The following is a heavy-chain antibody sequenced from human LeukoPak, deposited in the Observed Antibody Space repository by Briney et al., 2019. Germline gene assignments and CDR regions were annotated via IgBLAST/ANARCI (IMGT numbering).Heavy chain of an antibody. J-gene: IGHJ6*03. CDR3: AKGRGWEASYYYYYMDV. Sequence: GGSLRLSCAASGFTFSSYGIHWVRQAPGKGLEWVAFIRYGGSNKYYTDSVKGRLTISRDNSKNTLYLQMNSLRAEDTAVYYCAKGRGWEASYYYYYMDVWGKGTTVTISS. CDR2: IRYGGSNK. V-gene: IGHV3-30*02. CDR1: GFTFSSYG. D-gene: IGHD1-26*01.